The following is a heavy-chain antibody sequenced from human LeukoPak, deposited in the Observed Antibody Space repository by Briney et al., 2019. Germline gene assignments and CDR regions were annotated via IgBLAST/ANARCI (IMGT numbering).Heavy chain of an antibody. CDR1: GGSIKGYH. J-gene: IGHJ3*02. CDR3: ARRNDFHI. CDR2: IYSNEAT. V-gene: IGHV4-4*08. Sequence: SETLLLTCTVSGGSIKGYHWSWIRQPPGKGLEWIGYIYSNEATEYKPSLKSRVTISADTSKNQFSLKLTSVTAAYTAIYYCARRNDFHIWGQGTMVTVSS.